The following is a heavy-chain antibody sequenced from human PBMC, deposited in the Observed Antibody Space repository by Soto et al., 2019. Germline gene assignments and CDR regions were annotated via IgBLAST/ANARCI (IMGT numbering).Heavy chain of an antibody. Sequence: GGSLRLSCAASGFTFSSYAMSWVRQAPGKGLEWVSAISGSGGSTYYADSVKGRFTISRDNSKNTLCLQMNSLRAEDTAVYYCAKDTNWNYPEDYYYYGMDVWGQGTTVTVSS. D-gene: IGHD1-7*01. CDR2: ISGSGGST. CDR1: GFTFSSYA. V-gene: IGHV3-23*01. CDR3: AKDTNWNYPEDYYYYGMDV. J-gene: IGHJ6*02.